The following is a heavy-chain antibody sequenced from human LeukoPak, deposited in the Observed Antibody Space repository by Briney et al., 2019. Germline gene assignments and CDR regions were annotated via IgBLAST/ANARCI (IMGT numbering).Heavy chain of an antibody. V-gene: IGHV4-31*03. Sequence: SETLSLTCTVSGGSLTSGSYYWTWIRHYPGKGLEWVVYLHPSGITDSNPSLKSRVTMSLAMSQNHFSLNLTSVAATAVAIYWCARGQDAFKTGCWGQGTLVTVSS. CDR3: ARGQDAFKTGC. J-gene: IGHJ4*02. CDR1: GGSLTSGSYY. D-gene: IGHD5-24*01. CDR2: LHPSGIT.